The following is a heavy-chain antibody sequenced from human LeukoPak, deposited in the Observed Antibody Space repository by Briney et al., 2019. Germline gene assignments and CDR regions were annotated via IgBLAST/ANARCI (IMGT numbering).Heavy chain of an antibody. Sequence: GGSLRLSCAASGFTFSSYAMHWVRQAPGKGLEWVAVISYDGSNKYYADSVKGRFTISRDNSKNTLYLQMNSLRAEDTAVYYCAREEGGAPDYWGQGTLVTVSS. CDR2: ISYDGSNK. CDR3: AREEGGAPDY. V-gene: IGHV3-30-3*01. CDR1: GFTFSSYA. J-gene: IGHJ4*02. D-gene: IGHD1-26*01.